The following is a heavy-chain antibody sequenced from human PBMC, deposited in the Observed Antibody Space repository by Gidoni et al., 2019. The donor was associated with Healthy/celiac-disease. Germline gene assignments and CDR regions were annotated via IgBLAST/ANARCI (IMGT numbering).Heavy chain of an antibody. CDR2: IWYDGSNK. CDR3: ARAYGYCSSTSCYALDY. J-gene: IGHJ4*02. D-gene: IGHD2-2*01. Sequence: QVQLVESGGGVVQPGRSLRLSCAASGFTFSSSGMHWVRQAPGKGLEWGAVIWYDGSNKYYADSVKGRFTISRDNSKNTLYLQMNSLRAEDTAVYYCARAYGYCSSTSCYALDYWGQGTLVTVSS. CDR1: GFTFSSSG. V-gene: IGHV3-33*01.